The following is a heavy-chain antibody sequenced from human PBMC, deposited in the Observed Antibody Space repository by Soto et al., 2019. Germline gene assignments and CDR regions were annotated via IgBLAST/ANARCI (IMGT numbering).Heavy chain of an antibody. Sequence: PSETLSLTCTVSGGSISSGDYYWSWIRQPPGKGLEWIGYIYHSGSTYYNPSLKSRVTISVDRSKNQFSLKLSSVTAADTAVYYCARGVTTVTTFDYWGQGTLVTSPQ. V-gene: IGHV4-30-2*01. CDR1: GGSISSGDYY. D-gene: IGHD4-17*01. CDR2: IYHSGST. J-gene: IGHJ4*02. CDR3: ARGVTTVTTFDY.